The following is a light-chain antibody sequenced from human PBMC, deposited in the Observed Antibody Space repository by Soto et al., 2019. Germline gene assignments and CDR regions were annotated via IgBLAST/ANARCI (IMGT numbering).Light chain of an antibody. Sequence: DIQMTQSPSSLSASIGDSVTITCRASQTISTYLNWYQQKPGKAPNLLIYSASNLQSGVPSRFSGSGSGTYFTLTISSLQVEDIATYYCQQSYNRRTFGQGTKVEIK. V-gene: IGKV1-39*01. J-gene: IGKJ1*01. CDR1: QTISTY. CDR3: QQSYNRRT. CDR2: SAS.